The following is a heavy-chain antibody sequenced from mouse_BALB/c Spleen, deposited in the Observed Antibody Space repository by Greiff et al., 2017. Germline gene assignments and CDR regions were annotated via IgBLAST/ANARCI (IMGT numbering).Heavy chain of an antibody. V-gene: IGHV4-1*02. D-gene: IGHD2-2*01. CDR3: ARPENGHDDGGAMDY. J-gene: IGHJ4*01. CDR1: GFDFSRYW. Sequence: EVQLQESGGGLVQPGGSLKLSCAASGFDFSRYWMSWVRQAPGKGLEWIGEINPDSSTINYTPSLKDKFIISRDNAKNTLYLQMSKVRSEDTALYYCARPENGHDDGGAMDYWGQGTSVTVSS. CDR2: INPDSSTI.